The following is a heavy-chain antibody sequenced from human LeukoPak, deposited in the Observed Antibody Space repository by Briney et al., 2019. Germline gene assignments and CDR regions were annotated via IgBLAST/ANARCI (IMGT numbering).Heavy chain of an antibody. D-gene: IGHD2-8*01. V-gene: IGHV3-30*18. J-gene: IGHJ6*02. Sequence: GSLRLSCAASGFTFSSYGLHWVRQAPGKGLEWVALISFDESNKYYADSVKGRFTISRDTSKNKVYLQMNSLRAEDTAVYYCAKFIVPNIRHHYYYGMDVWGQGTTVTVSS. CDR3: AKFIVPNIRHHYYYGMDV. CDR1: GFTFSSYG. CDR2: ISFDESNK.